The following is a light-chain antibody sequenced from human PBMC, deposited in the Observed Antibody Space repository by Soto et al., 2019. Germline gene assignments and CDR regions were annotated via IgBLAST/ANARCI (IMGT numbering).Light chain of an antibody. Sequence: DSGMSQPPNSLAVSLAERASINCNSSLAVFYSSNNKNYLAWYQQKPGQPPKLLIYWASTRESGVPDRFSGSGSGTDFTLTIGSLQAEDVAVYYCQQYYSTPFTFGQGTRLEIK. V-gene: IGKV4-1*01. CDR1: LAVFYSSNNKNY. CDR2: WAS. J-gene: IGKJ5*01. CDR3: QQYYSTPFT.